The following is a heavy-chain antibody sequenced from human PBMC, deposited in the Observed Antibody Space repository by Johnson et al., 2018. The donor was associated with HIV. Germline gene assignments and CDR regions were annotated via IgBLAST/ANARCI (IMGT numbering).Heavy chain of an antibody. Sequence: QVQLVESGGGLVQPGGSLRLSCAASGFTFSSYGMHWVRQAPGKGLEWVAVIWYDGSNKYYADSVKGRFTISGDNSKNTLYLQMNSLRAEDTAVYYCARELPSYDILTGPGAFDIWGQGTMVTVSS. CDR3: ARELPSYDILTGPGAFDI. CDR1: GFTFSSYG. D-gene: IGHD3-9*01. V-gene: IGHV3-30*19. J-gene: IGHJ3*02. CDR2: IWYDGSNK.